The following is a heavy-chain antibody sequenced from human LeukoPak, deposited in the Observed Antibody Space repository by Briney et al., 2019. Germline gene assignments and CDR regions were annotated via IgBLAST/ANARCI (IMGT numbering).Heavy chain of an antibody. CDR2: INPNSGGT. CDR1: GYTFTGYY. J-gene: IGHJ4*02. Sequence: GASVKVSCKASGYTFTGYYMHWVRQAPGQGLEWMGWINPNSGGTNYAQKFQGRVTMTRDTSISTAYMELSRLRSDDTAVYYCASLQQWLVPGDYFDYWGQGTLVTVSS. D-gene: IGHD6-19*01. V-gene: IGHV1-2*02. CDR3: ASLQQWLVPGDYFDY.